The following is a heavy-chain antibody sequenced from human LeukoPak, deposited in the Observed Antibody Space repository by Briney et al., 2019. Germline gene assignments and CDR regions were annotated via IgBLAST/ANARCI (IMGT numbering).Heavy chain of an antibody. CDR2: IKPDGNDK. CDR3: AKGGIFSRSGYFDY. D-gene: IGHD3-9*01. J-gene: IGHJ4*02. CDR1: GFTFSIHW. V-gene: IGHV3-7*03. Sequence: GGSLRLSCAASGFTFSIHWMTWVRQAPGKGLGWVATIKPDGNDKYFVDSVKGRFTVSRDNAKTSLYLQMNSLRAEDTAVYYCAKGGIFSRSGYFDYWGQGTLVTVSS.